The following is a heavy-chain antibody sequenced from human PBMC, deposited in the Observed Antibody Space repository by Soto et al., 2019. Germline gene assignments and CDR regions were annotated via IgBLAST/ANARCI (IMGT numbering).Heavy chain of an antibody. CDR3: ARNVDTAMEIEPDYYYGMDV. J-gene: IGHJ6*02. D-gene: IGHD5-18*01. CDR2: ISAYNGNT. Sequence: GASVKVSCKASGYTFTSYGISWVRQAPGQGLEWMGWISAYNGNTNYAQKLQGRVTMTTDTSTSTAYMELRSLRSDDTAVYYCARNVDTAMEIEPDYYYGMDVWGQGTTVTVSS. CDR1: GYTFTSYG. V-gene: IGHV1-18*01.